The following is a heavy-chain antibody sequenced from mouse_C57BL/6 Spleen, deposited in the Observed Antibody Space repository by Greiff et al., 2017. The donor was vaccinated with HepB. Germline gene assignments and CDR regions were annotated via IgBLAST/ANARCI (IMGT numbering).Heavy chain of an antibody. V-gene: IGHV14-1*01. CDR3: TTCYYGSSYRGYFDV. CDR2: IDPEDGDT. CDR1: GFNIKDYY. Sequence: EVQLQQSGAELVRPGASVKLSCTASGFNIKDYYMHWVKQRPEQGLEWIGRIDPEDGDTEYAPKFQGKATMTADTSSNTADLQLSSLTSEDTAVYYCTTCYYGSSYRGYFDVWGTGTTVTVSS. D-gene: IGHD1-1*01. J-gene: IGHJ1*03.